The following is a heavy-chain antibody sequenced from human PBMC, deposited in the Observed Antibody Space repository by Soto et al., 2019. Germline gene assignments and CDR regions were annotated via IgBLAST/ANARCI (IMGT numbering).Heavy chain of an antibody. CDR3: ARGETYCGGDCSNAFDI. D-gene: IGHD2-21*02. V-gene: IGHV1-69*02. CDR1: GGTFSSYT. Sequence: AASVKVSCKASGGTFSSYTISWVRQAPGQGLEWMGRIIPILGIANYAQKFQGRVTITADKSTSTAYMELSSLRSEDTAVYYCARGETYCGGDCSNAFDIWGQGTMVTVSS. CDR2: IIPILGIA. J-gene: IGHJ3*02.